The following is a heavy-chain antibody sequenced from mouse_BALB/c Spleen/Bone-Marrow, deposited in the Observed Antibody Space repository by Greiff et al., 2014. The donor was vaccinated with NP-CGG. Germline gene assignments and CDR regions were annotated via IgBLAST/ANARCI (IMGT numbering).Heavy chain of an antibody. Sequence: LQESGAELAKPGAPVKMSCKASGYTFTSYWMHWVKQRPGQGLEWIGYINPSTGYTEYNQKFKDKATLTADKSSSTAYMQLSSLTSEDSAVYYCARPENYDAMDYWGQGTSVIVSS. V-gene: IGHV1-7*01. CDR1: GYTFTSYW. CDR3: ARPENYDAMDY. J-gene: IGHJ4*01. CDR2: INPSTGYT.